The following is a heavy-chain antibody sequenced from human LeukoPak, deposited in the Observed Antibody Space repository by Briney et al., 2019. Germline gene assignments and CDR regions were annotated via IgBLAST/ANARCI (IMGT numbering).Heavy chain of an antibody. J-gene: IGHJ4*02. CDR1: GFTFSSYA. CDR3: ARTNGVAASDY. D-gene: IGHD6-19*01. Sequence: GGSLRLSCAASGFTFSSYAMHWVRQAPGKGLEWVAVISYDGSNKYYADSVKGRFTISRDNSKNTLYLQMNSLRAEDTAVHYCARTNGVAASDYWGQGTLVTVSS. CDR2: ISYDGSNK. V-gene: IGHV3-30*04.